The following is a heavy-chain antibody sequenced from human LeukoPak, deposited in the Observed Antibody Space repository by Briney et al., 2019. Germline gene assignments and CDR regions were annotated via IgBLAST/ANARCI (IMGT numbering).Heavy chain of an antibody. V-gene: IGHV3-21*01. D-gene: IGHD3-9*01. CDR3: ARGDSYYDILTGYSNGDYYFDY. CDR1: GFTFSSYS. J-gene: IGHJ4*02. CDR2: ISSSSSYI. Sequence: GGSLRLSCAASGFTFSSYSMNWVRQAPGKGLEWVSSISSSSSYIYYADSVKGRFTISRDNAKNLLYLQMNSLRAEDTAVYYCARGDSYYDILTGYSNGDYYFDYWGQGTLVTVSS.